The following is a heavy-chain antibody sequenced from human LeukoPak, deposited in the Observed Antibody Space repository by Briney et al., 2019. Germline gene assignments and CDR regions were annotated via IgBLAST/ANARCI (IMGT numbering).Heavy chain of an antibody. D-gene: IGHD1-26*01. CDR1: GGSISSYY. V-gene: IGHV4-59*08. CDR3: ARLMGATNDAFDI. CDR2: IYYSGST. Sequence: PSETLSLTCTVSGGSISSYYWSWIRQPPGKGLEWIGYIYYSGSTNYNPSLKSRVTISVDTSKNQLSLKLSSVTAADTAVYYCARLMGATNDAFDIWGQGTMVTVSS. J-gene: IGHJ3*02.